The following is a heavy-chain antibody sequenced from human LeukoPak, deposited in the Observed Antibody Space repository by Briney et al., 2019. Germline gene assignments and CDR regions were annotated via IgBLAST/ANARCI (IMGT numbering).Heavy chain of an antibody. J-gene: IGHJ4*02. CDR1: GFTFDDYG. CDR3: ARDGSRAVLLWFGELSIASGGFDY. D-gene: IGHD3-10*01. Sequence: GGSLRLSCAASGFTFDDYGMSWVRHAPRKGLEWVSGINWNGGSTGYADSVKGRFTISRDNAKNSLYLQMNRLRAEDTALYYCARDGSRAVLLWFGELSIASGGFDYWGQGTLVTVSS. V-gene: IGHV3-20*04. CDR2: INWNGGST.